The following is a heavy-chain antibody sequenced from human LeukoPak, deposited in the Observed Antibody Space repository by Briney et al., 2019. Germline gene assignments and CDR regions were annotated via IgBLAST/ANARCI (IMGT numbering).Heavy chain of an antibody. Sequence: GGSLRLSCAASGFSLSNYALHWVRQGPGKGLEWLAVINYDGSNRYYADSVKGRFTISKDSSENTLYLQMNRLRADDTAIYYCARWGGTRQFYFDYWGQGTLATVSS. CDR2: INYDGSNR. J-gene: IGHJ4*02. CDR3: ARWGGTRQFYFDY. V-gene: IGHV3-33*01. CDR1: GFSLSNYA. D-gene: IGHD3-16*01.